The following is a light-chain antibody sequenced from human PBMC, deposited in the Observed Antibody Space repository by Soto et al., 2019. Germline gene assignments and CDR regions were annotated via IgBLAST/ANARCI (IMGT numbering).Light chain of an antibody. CDR2: GTT. V-gene: IGLV1-40*01. CDR3: QSYDTSLSGHVI. J-gene: IGLJ2*01. Sequence: QSVLTQPPSVSGAPGQRVTISCTGTSSNIGAGHDVHWYQQLPGAAPKLLIYGTTNRPSGVPDRFSGSRSGTSASVAITGLQADDEADYYGQSYDTSLSGHVIFGGGTKVTVL. CDR1: SSNIGAGHD.